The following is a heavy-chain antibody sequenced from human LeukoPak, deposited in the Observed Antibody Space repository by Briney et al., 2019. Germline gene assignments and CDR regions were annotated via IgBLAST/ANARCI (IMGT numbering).Heavy chain of an antibody. CDR3: ARGNLRSSGYYYQRSYYFDY. Sequence: SETLSLTCAVYGGSFSGYYWSWIRQPPGKGLEWIGEINHSGSTNYNPSLKSRATISVDTSKNQFSLKLSSVTAADTAVYYCARGNLRSSGYYYQRSYYFDYWGQGTLVTVSS. J-gene: IGHJ4*02. CDR1: GGSFSGYY. D-gene: IGHD3-22*01. V-gene: IGHV4-34*01. CDR2: INHSGST.